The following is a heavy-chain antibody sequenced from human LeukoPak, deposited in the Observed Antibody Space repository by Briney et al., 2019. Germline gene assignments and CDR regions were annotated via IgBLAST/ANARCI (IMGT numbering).Heavy chain of an antibody. CDR2: ITGSGGNS. Sequence: GGSLRVSCKASGVIFSNYAMRWVRQAPGKGLQWVSIITGSGGNSYYTDSVKGRFTLSRDNSKNTLFLQMNSLRAEDTAVYFCAKKSLWSGPFDYWGQGSLVTVFS. D-gene: IGHD3-3*01. CDR1: GVIFSNYA. V-gene: IGHV3-23*01. J-gene: IGHJ4*02. CDR3: AKKSLWSGPFDY.